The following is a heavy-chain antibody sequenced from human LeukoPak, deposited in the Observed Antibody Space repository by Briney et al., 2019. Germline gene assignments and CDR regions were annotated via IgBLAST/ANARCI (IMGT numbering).Heavy chain of an antibody. CDR1: GFTFSTYN. CDR3: VRDHDSNSGAFHF. V-gene: IGHV3-21*01. J-gene: IGHJ3*01. D-gene: IGHD6-6*01. Sequence: PGGSLRLSCAASGFTFSTYNLNWVRQAPGTGLEWVSSISSGSSHINYADSVKGRFTISRDNTKTSLYLQINSLRADDTAVYYCVRDHDSNSGAFHFWGQGTMVTVSS. CDR2: ISSGSSHI.